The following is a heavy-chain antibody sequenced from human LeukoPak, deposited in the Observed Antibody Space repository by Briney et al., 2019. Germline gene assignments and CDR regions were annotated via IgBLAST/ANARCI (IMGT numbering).Heavy chain of an antibody. Sequence: QPGGSLRLSCAASGFTFSSNWMHWVRQAPGKGLVWVSRINEDGSTTNYADSVKGRSTIFRDNAKNTLYLQMNSLGAEDTAVYYCVRDLGGRSGHWGQGTLVTVSS. V-gene: IGHV3-74*01. CDR2: INEDGSTT. CDR3: VRDLGGRSGH. D-gene: IGHD1-26*01. J-gene: IGHJ4*02. CDR1: GFTFSSNW.